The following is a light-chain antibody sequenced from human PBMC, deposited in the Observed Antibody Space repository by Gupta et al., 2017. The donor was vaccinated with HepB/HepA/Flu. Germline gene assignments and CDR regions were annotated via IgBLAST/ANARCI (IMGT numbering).Light chain of an antibody. CDR1: QTVSSNF. CDR2: STS. J-gene: IGKJ1*01. CDR3: QQYDGSPGT. V-gene: IGKV3-20*01. Sequence: EIVLTQSPGTLSLSPGKRATLSCRASQTVSSNFLTWYQQKPGQAPRLLIYSTSNRATGVPDRFSGSGSGTDFILTISRLEPEDFAVYYCQQYDGSPGTFGQGTKVATK.